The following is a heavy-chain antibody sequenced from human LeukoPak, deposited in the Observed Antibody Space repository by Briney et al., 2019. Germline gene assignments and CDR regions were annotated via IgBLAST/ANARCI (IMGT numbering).Heavy chain of an antibody. CDR1: GFTFRSYK. Sequence: PGGSLRLSCAASGFTFRSYKMNWVRQAPGKGLEWVSWISSSSGSTNYAELVKGRFTISRDNARNSLYLQLNSLRAEDTAVYYCARDGHIVEPKPIWGQGTMVTVSA. CDR2: ISSSSGST. CDR3: ARDGHIVEPKPI. J-gene: IGHJ3*02. D-gene: IGHD2-21*01. V-gene: IGHV3-21*01.